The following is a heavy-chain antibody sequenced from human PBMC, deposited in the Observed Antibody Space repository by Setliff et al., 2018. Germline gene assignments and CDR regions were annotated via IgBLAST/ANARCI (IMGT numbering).Heavy chain of an antibody. CDR2: IRYEGSYK. Sequence: GGSLRLSCVASGFTFNSYGMHWVRQAPGKGLEWVAFIRYEGSYKYYEDSVKGRFTISRDNSQNTLYLQMDSLRVEDTALYYCAKDPNGDYIGAFDPWGQGILVTVSS. J-gene: IGHJ5*02. V-gene: IGHV3-30*02. CDR3: AKDPNGDYIGAFDP. CDR1: GFTFNSYG. D-gene: IGHD4-17*01.